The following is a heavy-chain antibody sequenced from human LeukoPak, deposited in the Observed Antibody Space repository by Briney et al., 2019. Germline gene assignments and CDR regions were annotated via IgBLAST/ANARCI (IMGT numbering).Heavy chain of an antibody. J-gene: IGHJ4*02. V-gene: IGHV3-43*01. D-gene: IGHD3-10*01. CDR1: GFTFDDYS. CDR3: AKDSGGSGSSLDY. Sequence: GGSLRLSCAASGFTFDDYSIHWVRQAPGKGLEWVSLISWDGGSTYYADSVKGRFTISRDNSKNSLYLQMNSLGTEDTALYYCAKDSGGSGSSLDYWGQGTLVTVSS. CDR2: ISWDGGST.